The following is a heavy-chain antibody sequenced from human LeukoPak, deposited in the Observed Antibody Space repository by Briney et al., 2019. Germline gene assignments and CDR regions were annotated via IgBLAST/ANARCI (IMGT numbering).Heavy chain of an antibody. D-gene: IGHD5-18*01. CDR2: IYYSGST. V-gene: IGHV4-30-4*02. CDR3: ARGGGYSYGYRSPYYYGMDV. CDR1: GGAISRSSYY. Sequence: SETLSLTCTVSGGAISRSSYYWSWIRQPPGKGLEWIGYIYYSGSTYYNPSLKSRVTISVDTSKNQFSLKLSSVTAADTAVYYCARGGGYSYGYRSPYYYGMDVWGQGTTVTVSS. J-gene: IGHJ6*02.